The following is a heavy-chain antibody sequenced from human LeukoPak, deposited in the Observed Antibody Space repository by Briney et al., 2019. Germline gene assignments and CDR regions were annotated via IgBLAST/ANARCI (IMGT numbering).Heavy chain of an antibody. J-gene: IGHJ6*04. CDR1: GFRFSSYE. CDR3: AGRLSPAYYYMDV. Sequence: GGSLRLSCAASGFRFSSYEMNWVRQAPGKGLEWVSHISSSGSIIFYADSVKGRFTISRDNAKNSLYLQMNSLRAEDTSVYYCAGRLSPAYYYMDVWGKGPTVTVSS. V-gene: IGHV3-48*03. CDR2: ISSSGSII. D-gene: IGHD3-10*01.